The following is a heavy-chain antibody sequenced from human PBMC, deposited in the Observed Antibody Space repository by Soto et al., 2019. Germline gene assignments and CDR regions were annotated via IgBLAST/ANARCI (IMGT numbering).Heavy chain of an antibody. D-gene: IGHD3-3*01. V-gene: IGHV4-59*08. J-gene: IGHJ3*02. CDR3: ASATYYDFWSGSPAMNAFDI. Sequence: SETLSLTCTVSGGSISSYYWSWIRPPPGKGLEWIGYIYYSGSTNYNPSLKSRVTISVDTSKNQFSLKLSSVTAADTAVYYCASATYYDFWSGSPAMNAFDIWGQGTMVTVSS. CDR2: IYYSGST. CDR1: GGSISSYY.